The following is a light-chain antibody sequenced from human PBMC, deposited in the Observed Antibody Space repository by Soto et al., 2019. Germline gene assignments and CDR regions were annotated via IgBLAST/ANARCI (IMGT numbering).Light chain of an antibody. J-gene: IGKJ2*01. CDR2: ATS. CDR3: QQSYSAQYT. CDR1: QNVSSF. Sequence: DIQMTQSPFSLSASVRARVSLTCRAGQNVSSFVNWYQQKPAKAPRLLIYATSNLQSGVPSRISGSGSGTEFTLTISSVHPEDFATYFCQQSYSAQYTFGQGTKVDI. V-gene: IGKV1-39*01.